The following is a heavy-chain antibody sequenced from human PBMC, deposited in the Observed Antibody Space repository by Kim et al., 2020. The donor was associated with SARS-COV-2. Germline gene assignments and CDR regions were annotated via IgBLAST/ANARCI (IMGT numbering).Heavy chain of an antibody. D-gene: IGHD4-17*01. CDR2: ISNGDT. CDR3: ARDMHGDYDSFWFDS. Sequence: GGSLRLSCAASGFTLSRYSMNWVRQIPGKGLQWVSSISNGDTYYTASVRGRFTISRDDAANSLYLQMTSLRAEDTAVYYCARDMHGDYDSFWFDSWGRGSLVTVSS. V-gene: IGHV3-21*01. J-gene: IGHJ5*01. CDR1: GFTLSRYS.